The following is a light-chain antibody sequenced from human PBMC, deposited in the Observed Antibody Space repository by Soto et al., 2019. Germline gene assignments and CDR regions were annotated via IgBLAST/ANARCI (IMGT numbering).Light chain of an antibody. CDR1: QSVINNY. CDR2: GAS. J-gene: IGKJ1*01. V-gene: IGKV3-20*01. CDR3: QQYVSSPRT. Sequence: EIVLTQSPGTLSLSPGQRATLSCRASQSVINNYLAWYQQKPGQAPRLLIYGASNTASGFPDRFSGSGSGTDFTLTISRLEPEDFAVYHYQQYVSSPRTFGQRTKVEIK.